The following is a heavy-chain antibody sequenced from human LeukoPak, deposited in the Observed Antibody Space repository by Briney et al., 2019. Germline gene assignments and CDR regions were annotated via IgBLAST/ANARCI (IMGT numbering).Heavy chain of an antibody. V-gene: IGHV3-74*01. CDR2: INSDGSTT. CDR3: ARENYYGSGSYAFDI. D-gene: IGHD3-10*01. J-gene: IGHJ3*02. CDR1: GFTFSSYW. Sequence: GGSLRLSCAASGFTFSSYWMHWVRQAPGKGLVWVSRINSDGSTTNCADSVEGRFTISRDNAKNTLYVQMSSLRVEDTAVYYCARENYYGSGSYAFDIWGQGTLVTVSS.